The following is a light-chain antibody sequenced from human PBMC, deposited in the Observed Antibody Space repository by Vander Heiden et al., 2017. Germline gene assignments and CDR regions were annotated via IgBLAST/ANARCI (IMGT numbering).Light chain of an antibody. Sequence: DIQITQSPSPLSASVRDRVTITCRASASISSWLAWYQQKPGKARKLLIYKASSVDSGAPTRCSGRGSGTETTITISSLQADDVATYYRQQYNRYWTFGQGTKVEIK. CDR3: QQYNRYWT. CDR2: KAS. J-gene: IGKJ1*01. CDR1: ASISSW. V-gene: IGKV1-5*03.